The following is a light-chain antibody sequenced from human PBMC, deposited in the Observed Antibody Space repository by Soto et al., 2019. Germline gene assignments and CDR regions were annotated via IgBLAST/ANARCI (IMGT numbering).Light chain of an antibody. CDR1: QSVSSN. J-gene: IGKJ1*01. CDR3: QQYDNWCT. V-gene: IGKV3-15*01. Sequence: EIVMTQSPATLSVSPGERATLSCRASQSVSSNLVWYQQKPGQAPRLLIYGASTRATGIPARFSGSGSGTEFTLTISSLQSEDFAVYFCQQYDNWCTFGQGTKVEVK. CDR2: GAS.